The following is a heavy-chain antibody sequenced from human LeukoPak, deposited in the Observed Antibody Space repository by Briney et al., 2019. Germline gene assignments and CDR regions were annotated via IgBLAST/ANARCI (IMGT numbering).Heavy chain of an antibody. V-gene: IGHV4-34*01. D-gene: IGHD4-23*01. CDR1: GGSFSGYY. CDR3: ARDMGAPDYGSYSVDY. CDR2: ISHSGST. J-gene: IGHJ4*02. Sequence: SETLSLTCAVYGGSFSGYYWSWIRQPPGKGLEWIGEISHSGSTNYNPSLKSRVTISVDTSKNQFSLKLSSVTAADTAVYFCARDMGAPDYGSYSVDYWGQGTLVTVSS.